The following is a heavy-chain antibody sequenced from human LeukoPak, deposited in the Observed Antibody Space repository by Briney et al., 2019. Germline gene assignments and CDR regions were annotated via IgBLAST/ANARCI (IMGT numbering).Heavy chain of an antibody. V-gene: IGHV3-23*01. CDR2: LSGSGGST. Sequence: GGSLRLSCAASGFTFSSYGMSWVRQAPGRGLEWVSALSGSGGSTYSADSAKGRFTISRDNSKNTLYLQMNSLRAEDTAVYYCAREEGGKLGIDYYFDYWGQGILVTVSS. J-gene: IGHJ4*02. D-gene: IGHD7-27*01. CDR3: AREEGGKLGIDYYFDY. CDR1: GFTFSSYG.